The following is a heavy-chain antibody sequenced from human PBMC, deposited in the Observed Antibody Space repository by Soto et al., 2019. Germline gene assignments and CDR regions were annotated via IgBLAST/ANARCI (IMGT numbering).Heavy chain of an antibody. D-gene: IGHD3-9*01. CDR3: ARGPLDMYYFDY. Sequence: SETLSLTCTVSGGSISSYDGSWIRQPPGKGLEWIGYIYYSGSTNYNPSLKSRVTISVDTSKNQFSLKLSSVTAADTAVYYCARGPLDMYYFDYWGQGTLVTVSS. CDR2: IYYSGST. V-gene: IGHV4-59*01. CDR1: GGSISSYD. J-gene: IGHJ4*02.